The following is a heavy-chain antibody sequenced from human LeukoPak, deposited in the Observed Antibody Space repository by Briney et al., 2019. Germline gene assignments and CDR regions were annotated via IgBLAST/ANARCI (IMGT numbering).Heavy chain of an antibody. V-gene: IGHV3-21*01. CDR3: ARESGIMVGDYYYYYMDV. CDR1: GFAFSTYD. D-gene: IGHD1-26*01. Sequence: GGSLRLSCTASGFAFSTYDMNWVRQAPGKGLEWVSSISGGSTYIYYIDSVKGRFTISRDNAKNSLYLQMEGLSAEDTAVYYCARESGIMVGDYYYYYMDVWGIGTTVTVSS. J-gene: IGHJ6*03. CDR2: ISGGSTYI.